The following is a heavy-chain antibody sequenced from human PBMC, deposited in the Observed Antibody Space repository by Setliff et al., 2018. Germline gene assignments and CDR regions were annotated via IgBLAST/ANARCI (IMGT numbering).Heavy chain of an antibody. CDR3: ARQPMDTIMVTFDY. Sequence: GASVKVSCKTSGFRFTSFGFSWVRQAPGQGLEWMGWISAYNGYINYAQKFQGRLTMTRDTSISTAYMELSSLRSDDTAVYYCARQPMDTIMVTFDYWGQGILVTVSS. CDR2: ISAYNGYI. CDR1: GFRFTSFG. J-gene: IGHJ4*02. D-gene: IGHD5-12*01. V-gene: IGHV1-18*01.